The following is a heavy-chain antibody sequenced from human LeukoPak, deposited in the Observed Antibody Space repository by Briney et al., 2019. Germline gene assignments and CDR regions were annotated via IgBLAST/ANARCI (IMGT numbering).Heavy chain of an antibody. D-gene: IGHD7-27*01. CDR3: ATDHSNWGSDDY. V-gene: IGHV3-48*02. CDR1: GFTFSSYS. J-gene: IGHJ4*02. CDR2: ISSSSSTI. Sequence: GGSLRLSCAAPGFTFSSYSMNWVRQAPGKGLEWVSYISSSSSTIYYADSVKGRFTISRDNAKNSLYLQMNSLRDEGTAVYYCATDHSNWGSDDYWGQGTLVTVSS.